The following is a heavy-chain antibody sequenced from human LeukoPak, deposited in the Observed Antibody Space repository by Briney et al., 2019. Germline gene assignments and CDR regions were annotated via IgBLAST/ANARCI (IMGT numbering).Heavy chain of an antibody. V-gene: IGHV1-2*02. CDR2: INPNSGGT. J-gene: IGHJ4*02. CDR3: APDLYCSRTSCLFDY. Sequence: ASVKVSCKASGYTFTGYYMHWVRQAPGQGLEWMGWINPNSGGTNYAQKFQGRVTMTRDTSISTAYMELSRLRSDDTAVYYCAPDLYCSRTSCLFDYWGQGTLVTVPS. CDR1: GYTFTGYY. D-gene: IGHD2-2*01.